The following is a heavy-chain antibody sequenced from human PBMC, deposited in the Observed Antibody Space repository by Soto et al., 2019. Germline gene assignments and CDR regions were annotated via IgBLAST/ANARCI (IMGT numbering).Heavy chain of an antibody. D-gene: IGHD2-2*01. CDR1: GFTFSTYI. V-gene: IGHV3-21*01. CDR2: ISSSSTYI. CDR3: ARGGYCSSTSCPLLPCDY. Sequence: EVQLVESGGGLVKPGGSLRLSCAASGFTFSTYIMNWVRQAPGKGLEWVSSISSSSTYIYYADSVKGRFTISRDNAKNSLYLQMNSLRAEDTAVDYCARGGYCSSTSCPLLPCDYWGQGTLVTVSS. J-gene: IGHJ4*02.